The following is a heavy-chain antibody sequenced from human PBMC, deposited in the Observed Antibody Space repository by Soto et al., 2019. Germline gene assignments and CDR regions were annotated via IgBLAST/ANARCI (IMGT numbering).Heavy chain of an antibody. D-gene: IGHD2-2*01. V-gene: IGHV3-9*01. J-gene: IGHJ5*02. CDR2: ISWNSGSI. CDR3: AKDKGCSSTSCYAAGWFDP. Sequence: EVQLVESGGGLVQPGRSLRLSCAASGFTFDDYAMHWVRQAPGKGLEWVSGISWNSGSIGYADSVKGRFTISRDNAKNSLYLQMNSLRAEDTALYYCAKDKGCSSTSCYAAGWFDPWGQGTLVTVSS. CDR1: GFTFDDYA.